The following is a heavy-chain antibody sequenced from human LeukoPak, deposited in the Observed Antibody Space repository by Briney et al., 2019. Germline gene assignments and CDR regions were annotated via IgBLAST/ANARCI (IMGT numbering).Heavy chain of an antibody. CDR3: ARGFRSDSSGRKFDC. J-gene: IGHJ4*02. CDR1: GYTFTSYD. D-gene: IGHD3-22*01. V-gene: IGHV1-8*01. Sequence: ASVKASCKASGYTFTSYDINWVRQATGQGLEWMGWMNPNSGNTGYAQKFQGRVTMTRNTSISTAYMELSSLRSEDTAVYYCARGFRSDSSGRKFDCWGQGTPVTVSA. CDR2: MNPNSGNT.